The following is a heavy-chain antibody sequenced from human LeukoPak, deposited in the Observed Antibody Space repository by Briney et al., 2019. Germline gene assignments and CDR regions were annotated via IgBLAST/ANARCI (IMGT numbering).Heavy chain of an antibody. CDR3: ARGRPHGNDY. CDR2: IASDGSST. V-gene: IGHV3-74*01. CDR1: GFIFRNYA. Sequence: PGGSLRLSCGASGFIFRNYAMNWVRHAPGKGLVWVSRIASDGSSTTYADSVKGRFSISRDNAKNTLYLQMNSLRVEDTAVYYCARGRPHGNDYWGQGTLVTVSS. J-gene: IGHJ4*02. D-gene: IGHD4-23*01.